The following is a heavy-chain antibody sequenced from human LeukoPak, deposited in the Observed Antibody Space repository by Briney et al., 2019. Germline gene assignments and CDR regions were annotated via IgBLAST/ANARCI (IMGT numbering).Heavy chain of an antibody. Sequence: PGGSLRLSCAASGFTFSSYAMSWVRQAPGKGLEWVSAISGSGGSTYYADSVKGRFTISRDNSKNTLYLQMNSLRAEDTAVYYCAKAPFWELRQNYYYYMDVWGKGTTVTVSS. CDR3: AKAPFWELRQNYYYYMDV. CDR1: GFTFSSYA. CDR2: ISGSGGST. D-gene: IGHD1-26*01. J-gene: IGHJ6*03. V-gene: IGHV3-23*01.